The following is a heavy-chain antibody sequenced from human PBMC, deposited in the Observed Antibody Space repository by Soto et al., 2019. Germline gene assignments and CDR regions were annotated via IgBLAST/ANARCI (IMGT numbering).Heavy chain of an antibody. CDR1: GGTFSSYA. D-gene: IGHD3-22*01. CDR3: AKGSPPNYYDSSGYYYAGQYFQH. CDR2: IIPIFGTA. V-gene: IGHV1-69*13. Sequence: SVKVSCKASGGTFSSYAISWVRQAPGQGLEWMGGIIPIFGTANYAQKFQGRVTITADESTSTAYMELSSLRSEDTAVYYCAKGSPPNYYDSSGYYYAGQYFQHWGQGTLVTVSS. J-gene: IGHJ1*01.